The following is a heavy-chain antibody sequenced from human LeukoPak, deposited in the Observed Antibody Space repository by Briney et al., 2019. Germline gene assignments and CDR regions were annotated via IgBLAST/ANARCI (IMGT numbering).Heavy chain of an antibody. Sequence: PSETLSLTCGVSGGSIDSTNYWSWIRQPPGKGLEWIGEINHSGSTNYNPSLKSRVTISVDTSKDQFSLKLSSVTAADTAVYYCARGPTYYDILTGYAQYYYGMDVWGQGTTVTVSS. CDR2: INHSGST. CDR3: ARGPTYYDILTGYAQYYYGMDV. CDR1: GGSIDSTNY. J-gene: IGHJ6*02. D-gene: IGHD3-9*01. V-gene: IGHV4-34*01.